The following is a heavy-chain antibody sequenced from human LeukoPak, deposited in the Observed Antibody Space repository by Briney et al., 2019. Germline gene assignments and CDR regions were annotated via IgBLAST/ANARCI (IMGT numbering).Heavy chain of an antibody. V-gene: IGHV4-39*01. CDR1: GGSISSSSYY. D-gene: IGHD2-15*01. CDR2: IYYSGST. J-gene: IGHJ5*02. Sequence: SETLSLTCTVSGGSISSSSYYWGWIRQPPGKGLEWIGSIYYSGSTYYNPSLKSRVTISVDTSKNQFSLKLSSVTAADTAVYYCARHIVVVVAATGKGAWFDPWGQGTLVTVSS. CDR3: ARHIVVVVAATGKGAWFDP.